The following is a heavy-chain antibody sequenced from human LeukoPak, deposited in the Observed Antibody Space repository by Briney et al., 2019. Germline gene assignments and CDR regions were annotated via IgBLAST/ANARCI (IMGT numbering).Heavy chain of an antibody. Sequence: SETLSLTCTGSGGSISSSSYYWGWIRQPPGKGLEWIGSIYYSGSTYYNPSLKSRVTISVDTSKNQFSLKLSSVTAADTAVYYCARELWGASGIWGQGTMVTVSS. CDR1: GGSISSSSYY. J-gene: IGHJ3*02. V-gene: IGHV4-39*02. CDR3: ARELWGASGI. D-gene: IGHD3-10*01. CDR2: IYYSGST.